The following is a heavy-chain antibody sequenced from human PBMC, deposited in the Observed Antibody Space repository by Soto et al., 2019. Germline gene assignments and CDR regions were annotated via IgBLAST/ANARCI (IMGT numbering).Heavy chain of an antibody. CDR3: AREGSLYNYYISNGADF. V-gene: IGHV3-21*01. J-gene: IGHJ4*02. CDR1: GFTFSSYS. Sequence: EVQLVESGGGLVKPGGSLRLSCEASGFTFSSYSMIWVRQAPGKGLEWVSSISTTSSYIYYADSVKGRFTISRDNAKNPRCLLMNSMRADYTAVSYCAREGSLYNYYISNGADFWGQGTLVTVSS. CDR2: ISTTSSYI. D-gene: IGHD3-10*01.